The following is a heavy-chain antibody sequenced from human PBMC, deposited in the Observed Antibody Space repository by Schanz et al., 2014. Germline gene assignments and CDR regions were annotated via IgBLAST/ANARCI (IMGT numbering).Heavy chain of an antibody. D-gene: IGHD3-9*01. CDR3: AKAECDNLTDSYSRLDP. CDR1: GYTFTTYA. Sequence: QVQLVQSGAEVKKPGASVRVSCKASGYTFTTYAMSWVRQAPGQGLEWVGWISVYTGNTKYGQKVQGRVTMTADTTTNTADMKLRSLRSDDTAVDYCAKAECDNLTDSYSRLDPWGQGTLVAVSS. V-gene: IGHV1-18*01. CDR2: ISVYTGNT. J-gene: IGHJ5*02.